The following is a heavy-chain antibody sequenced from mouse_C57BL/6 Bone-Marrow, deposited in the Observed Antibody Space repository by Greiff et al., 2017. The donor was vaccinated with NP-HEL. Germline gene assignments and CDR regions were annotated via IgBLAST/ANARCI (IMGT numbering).Heavy chain of an antibody. CDR3: ARHKDYYGSSSYWYFDV. CDR1: GFTFSDYY. CDR2: ISNGGGST. Sequence: EVQLVESGGGLVQPGGSLKLSCAASGFTFSDYYMYWVRQTPEKRLEWVAYISNGGGSTYYPDTVKGRFTISRDNAKNTLYLQMSRLKSEDTAMYYCARHKDYYGSSSYWYFDVWGTGTTVTVSS. V-gene: IGHV5-12*01. J-gene: IGHJ1*03. D-gene: IGHD1-1*01.